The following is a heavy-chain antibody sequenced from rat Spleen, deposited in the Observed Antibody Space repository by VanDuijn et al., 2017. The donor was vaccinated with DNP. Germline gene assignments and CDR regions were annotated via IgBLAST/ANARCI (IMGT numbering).Heavy chain of an antibody. CDR2: IIYDGSHT. V-gene: IGHV5-17*01. J-gene: IGHJ2*01. CDR1: GFSFSDSA. CDR3: ARHGIIRGNFDY. Sequence: EVQLVESGGGVVQPGKSLKLSCAASGFSFSDSAMAWVRQSPKMGLEWVATIIYDGSHTFYRDSVQGRFIISRDNTKTTLNLQMDSLRSEDTATYYCARHGIIRGNFDYWGQGVMVTVSS. D-gene: IGHD4-3*01.